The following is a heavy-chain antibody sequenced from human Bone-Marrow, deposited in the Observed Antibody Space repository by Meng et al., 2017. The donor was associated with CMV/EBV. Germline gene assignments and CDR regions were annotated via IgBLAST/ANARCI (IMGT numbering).Heavy chain of an antibody. D-gene: IGHD6-6*01. CDR2: INPNSGGT. CDR1: GYTFIDYY. J-gene: IGHJ5*02. Sequence: ASVKVSCKASGYTFIDYYMHWVRQAPGQGLEWMGWINPNSGGTDYAQKFQGRVTLTRDKSMNTAYMELSSLRSDDTAVFYCARMPIAARPSWGQGTLVTVSS. V-gene: IGHV1-2*02. CDR3: ARMPIAARPS.